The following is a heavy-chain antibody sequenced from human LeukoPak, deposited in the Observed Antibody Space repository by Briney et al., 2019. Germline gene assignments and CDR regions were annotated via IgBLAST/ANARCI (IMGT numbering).Heavy chain of an antibody. D-gene: IGHD3-10*01. V-gene: IGHV4-31*03. Sequence: SETLSLTCTVSGGSIRSSSYYWGWIRQHPGKGLEWIGYIYYSGSTYYNPSLKSRVTISVDTSKNQFSLKLSSVTAADTAVYYCARVHYYGSGSYQGAYYYGMDVWGQGTTVTVSS. CDR3: ARVHYYGSGSYQGAYYYGMDV. J-gene: IGHJ6*02. CDR1: GGSIRSSSYY. CDR2: IYYSGST.